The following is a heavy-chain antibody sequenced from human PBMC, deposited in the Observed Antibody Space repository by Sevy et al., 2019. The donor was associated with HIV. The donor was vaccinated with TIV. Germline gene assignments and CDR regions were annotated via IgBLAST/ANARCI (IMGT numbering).Heavy chain of an antibody. CDR2: ISSSSSTI. CDR1: GFTFSSYS. J-gene: IGHJ6*02. CDR3: ARAYPYYDFWSGYSLDYYGMDV. V-gene: IGHV3-48*01. Sequence: GGSLRLSCAASGFTFSSYSMNWVRQAPGKGLEWVSYISSSSSTIYYADSVKGRFTISRDNAKNSLYLQMNGLRAEDTAVYYCARAYPYYDFWSGYSLDYYGMDVWGQGTTVTVSS. D-gene: IGHD3-3*01.